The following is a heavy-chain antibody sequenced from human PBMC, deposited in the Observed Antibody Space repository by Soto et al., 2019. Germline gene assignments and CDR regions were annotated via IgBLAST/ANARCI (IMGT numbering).Heavy chain of an antibody. J-gene: IGHJ4*01. V-gene: IGHV3-23*01. Sequence: PGGSLRLSCAVSGFDFKRFAMNWVRQAPGKGLEWVSSIRGDGFTYYTESVKGRFIIARDTSTDTLYLQMTSLRAEDSALYYWTKVLWGAYWAVDYWGQGTLVTVSS. D-gene: IGHD2-8*02. CDR1: GFDFKRFA. CDR2: IRGDGFT. CDR3: TKVLWGAYWAVDY.